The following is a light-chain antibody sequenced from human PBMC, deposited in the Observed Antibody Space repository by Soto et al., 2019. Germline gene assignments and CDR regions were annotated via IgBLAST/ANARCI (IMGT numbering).Light chain of an antibody. V-gene: IGLV2-14*01. J-gene: IGLJ2*01. CDR1: SSDVGGYKY. CDR2: EVS. Sequence: QSALTQPASVSGSPGQSITISCTGTSSDVGGYKYVSWYQQHPGKAPKLMIYEVSNRPSGVSNRFSGSKSGNTASLTIYGLQAEDEADYYCQSYDSSLSGGVVFGGGTKVTVL. CDR3: QSYDSSLSGGVV.